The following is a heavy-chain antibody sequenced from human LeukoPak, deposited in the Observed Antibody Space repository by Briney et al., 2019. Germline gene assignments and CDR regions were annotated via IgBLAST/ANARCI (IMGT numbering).Heavy chain of an antibody. CDR1: GFTFSTYW. V-gene: IGHV3-7*01. D-gene: IGHD6-19*01. CDR3: ARDSSGWYTLGYFDY. CDR2: IKQDGSET. J-gene: IGHJ4*02. Sequence: GGSLRLSCAASGFTFSTYWMTWVRQAPGKGLEWVANIKQDGSETYYVDSVKGRFTISRDNAKNTLYLQMNSLRAEDTAVYYCARDSSGWYTLGYFDYWGQGTLVTVSS.